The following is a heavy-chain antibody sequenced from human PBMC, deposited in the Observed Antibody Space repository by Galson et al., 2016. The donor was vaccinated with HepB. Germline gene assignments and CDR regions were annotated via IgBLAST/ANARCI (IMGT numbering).Heavy chain of an antibody. D-gene: IGHD5-18*01. Sequence: SLRLSCAASGFRFSDHYMSWIRQVPGKGLESIARISSGGSPSYYAESVRGRFTISRDNSKNSPYLQLNSLRAEDTAVYYCARDPDTSSKVDVWGQGTSVIVSS. CDR1: GFRFSDHY. CDR3: ARDPDTSSKVDV. CDR2: ISSGGSPS. V-gene: IGHV3-11*01. J-gene: IGHJ6*02.